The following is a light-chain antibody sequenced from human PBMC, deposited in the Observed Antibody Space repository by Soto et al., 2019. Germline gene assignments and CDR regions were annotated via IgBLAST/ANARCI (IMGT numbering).Light chain of an antibody. V-gene: IGKV3-11*01. J-gene: IGKJ5*01. Sequence: EIVLTQSPATLSLSPGERATLSCRASQSVSSYLAWYQQKPGQAPRLLIYGASTRAAGVPPRFSGSGSGTDFTRTISSLEPEDFAVYYCQQRSNWPPITFGQGTRLEIK. CDR2: GAS. CDR3: QQRSNWPPIT. CDR1: QSVSSY.